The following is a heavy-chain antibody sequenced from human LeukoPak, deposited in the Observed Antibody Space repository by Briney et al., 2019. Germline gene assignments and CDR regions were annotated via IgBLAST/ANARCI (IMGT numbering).Heavy chain of an antibody. CDR3: ARVKTVEMATIISYFDY. CDR2: IIPIFGTA. D-gene: IGHD5-24*01. V-gene: IGHV1-69*05. CDR1: GGTFSSYA. Sequence: SVKVSCKASGGTFSSYAISWVRQAPGQGLEWMGGIIPIFGTANYAQKLQGRVTMTTDTSTSTAYMELRSLRSDDTAVYYCARVKTVEMATIISYFDYWGQGTLVTVSS. J-gene: IGHJ4*02.